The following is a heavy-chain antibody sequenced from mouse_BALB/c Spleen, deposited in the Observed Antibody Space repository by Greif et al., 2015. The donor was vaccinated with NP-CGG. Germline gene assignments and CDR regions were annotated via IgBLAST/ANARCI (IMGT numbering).Heavy chain of an antibody. CDR2: INPSNGRT. Sequence: QVQLQQSGAELVKPGASVKLSCKASGYTFTSYWMHWVKQRPGQGLEWIGEINPSNGRTNYNEKFKSKATLTVDKSSSTAYMQLSSLTSEDSAVYYCARWGRYYAMDYWGQGTSVTVSS. J-gene: IGHJ4*01. CDR1: GYTFTSYW. CDR3: ARWGRYYAMDY. V-gene: IGHV1S81*02.